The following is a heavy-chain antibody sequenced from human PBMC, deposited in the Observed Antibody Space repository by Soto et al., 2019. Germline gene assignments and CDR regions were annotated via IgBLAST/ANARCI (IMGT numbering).Heavy chain of an antibody. CDR3: ALVDNYVTPAPQDV. V-gene: IGHV1-18*01. CDR1: GYIFVNYG. CDR2: ISPYSGNT. J-gene: IGHJ6*02. Sequence: QVQLVQSGGEVRKPGSSVKVSCKASGYIFVNYGIAWVRQAPGQGLEWMGWISPYSGNTHYARKVQGRLPMTTDTSTTTAHMDLARRTSDDTAVYYCALVDNYVTPAPQDVWGQGTTVTVSS. D-gene: IGHD3-16*01.